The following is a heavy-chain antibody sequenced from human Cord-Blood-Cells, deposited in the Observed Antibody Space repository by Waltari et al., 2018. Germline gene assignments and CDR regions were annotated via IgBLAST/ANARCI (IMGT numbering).Heavy chain of an antibody. V-gene: IGHV4-38-2*02. CDR3: ARGNYMDF. CDR1: GYSISSGYY. Sequence: QVQLQESGPGLVKPSETLSLTCTVSGYSISSGYYWGWIRQPPGKGLEWIGSIYHSGSTYYNPSLKSRVTISVDTSKNQFSLKLSSVTAADTAVYYCARGNYMDFWGKGTTVTVSS. J-gene: IGHJ6*03. CDR2: IYHSGST.